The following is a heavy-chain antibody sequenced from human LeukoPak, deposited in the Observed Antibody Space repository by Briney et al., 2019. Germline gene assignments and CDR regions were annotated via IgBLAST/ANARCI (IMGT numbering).Heavy chain of an antibody. V-gene: IGHV1-8*03. D-gene: IGHD2-2*01. Sequence: ASVKVSCKASGYTFTSYDINWVRQATGQGLEWMGWMNPNSGNTGYAQKFQGRVTITRNTSISTAYMELSSLRAEDTAVYYCTRHTSPTFDYWGQGTLVTVSS. CDR1: GYTFTSYD. CDR2: MNPNSGNT. CDR3: TRHTSPTFDY. J-gene: IGHJ4*02.